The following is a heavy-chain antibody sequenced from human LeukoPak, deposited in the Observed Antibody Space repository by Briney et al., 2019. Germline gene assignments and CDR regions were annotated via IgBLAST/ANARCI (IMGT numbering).Heavy chain of an antibody. CDR3: AGLTPYSGSPLGDY. CDR1: GGSISSSSNF. CDR2: ISYSGSA. Sequence: PSETLSLTCTVSGGSISSSSNFWGWIRQPPGKGLEWIGSISYSGSAYYNPSLKSRVTISGDTSKNQFSLKLSSVTAADTAVYYCAGLTPYSGSPLGDYWGQGTLVTVSS. J-gene: IGHJ4*02. V-gene: IGHV4-39*01. D-gene: IGHD1-26*01.